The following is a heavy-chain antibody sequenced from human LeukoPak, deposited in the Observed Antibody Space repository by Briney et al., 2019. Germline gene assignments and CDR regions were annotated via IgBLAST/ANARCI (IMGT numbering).Heavy chain of an antibody. V-gene: IGHV3-30*02. J-gene: IGHJ5*02. CDR2: IRYDGSNK. Sequence: GGSLRLSCAAAGFTFSSYGMHWVRQAPGKGLEWVAFIRYDGSNKYYADSVKGRFTISRDNSKNTLYLQMNSLRAEDTAVYYCAKDTSADLWFGVSWGQGTLVTVSS. CDR1: GFTFSSYG. D-gene: IGHD3-10*01. CDR3: AKDTSADLWFGVS.